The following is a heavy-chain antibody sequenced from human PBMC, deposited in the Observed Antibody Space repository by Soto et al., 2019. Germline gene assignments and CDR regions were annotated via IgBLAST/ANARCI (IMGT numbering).Heavy chain of an antibody. V-gene: IGHV1-2*04. J-gene: IGHJ4*02. CDR1: GYTFTGYY. CDR3: ARGLAVAGIGAIDY. Sequence: ASVKVSCKASGYTFTGYYMHWVRQAPGQGLEWMGWINPNSGGTNYAQKFQGWVTMTRDTSISTAYMELSRLRSDDTAVYYCARGLAVAGIGAIDYWGQGTLVTVSS. CDR2: INPNSGGT. D-gene: IGHD6-19*01.